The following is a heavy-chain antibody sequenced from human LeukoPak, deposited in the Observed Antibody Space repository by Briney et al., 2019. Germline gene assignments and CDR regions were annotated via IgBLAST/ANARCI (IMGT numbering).Heavy chain of an antibody. CDR1: GFTVSSNY. V-gene: IGHV3-53*01. D-gene: IGHD6-13*01. Sequence: GGSLRLSCEVSGFTVSSNYMSWVRQAPGKGLEWVSIIYSSGRTFYGDSVKGRFTISTDNSKNTLYLQMISLRAEDTAVYFCASGTSAAGTSLDYWGQGTLVTVFS. CDR3: ASGTSAAGTSLDY. J-gene: IGHJ4*02. CDR2: IYSSGRT.